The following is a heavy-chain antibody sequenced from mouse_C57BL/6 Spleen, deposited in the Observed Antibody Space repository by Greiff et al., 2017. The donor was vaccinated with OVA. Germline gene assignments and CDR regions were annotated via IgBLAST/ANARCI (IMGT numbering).Heavy chain of an antibody. J-gene: IGHJ3*01. Sequence: VQLQQSGAELVRPGASVTLSCKASGYTFTDYEMHWVKQTPVHGLEWIGAIDPEAGGTAYNQKFKGKAILTADKSSSTAYMELRSLTSEDSAVYYGTRYGNYEGVWLAYWGQGTLVTVSA. CDR2: IDPEAGGT. D-gene: IGHD2-1*01. V-gene: IGHV1-15*01. CDR1: GYTFTDYE. CDR3: TRYGNYEGVWLAY.